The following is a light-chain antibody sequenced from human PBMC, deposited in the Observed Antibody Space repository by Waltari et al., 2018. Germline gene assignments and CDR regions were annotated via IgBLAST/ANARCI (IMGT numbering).Light chain of an antibody. CDR3: QQYDNWPLT. V-gene: IGKV3-15*01. J-gene: IGKJ2*01. CDR2: AAS. CDR1: QSVSSN. Sequence: EIVMTQSPAPLSVSPGERATLSCRASQSVSSNLAWYQQRPGRAPRLLIYAASARATGIPARFSGSGSGTEFTLTISSLQSEDFAIYFCQQYDNWPLTFGQGTKLEIK.